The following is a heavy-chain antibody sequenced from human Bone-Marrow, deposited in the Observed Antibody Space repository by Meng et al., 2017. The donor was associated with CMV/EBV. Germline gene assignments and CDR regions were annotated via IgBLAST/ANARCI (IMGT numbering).Heavy chain of an antibody. D-gene: IGHD3-3*01. V-gene: IGHV1-18*01. J-gene: IGHJ4*02. Sequence: ASVKVSCKASGYTFTSYGISWVRQAPGQGLEWMGWISAYNGNTNYAQKLQGRVTMTTDTSTSTAYMELSSLRSDDTAVYYCASGGRGTYYDFWSGYSYFDYWGQGTLVTVSS. CDR1: GYTFTSYG. CDR2: ISAYNGNT. CDR3: ASGGRGTYYDFWSGYSYFDY.